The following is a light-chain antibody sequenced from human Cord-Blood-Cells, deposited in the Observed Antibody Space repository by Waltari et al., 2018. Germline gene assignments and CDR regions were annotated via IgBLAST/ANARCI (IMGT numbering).Light chain of an antibody. Sequence: DIQLTQSPSTLSAPVGDRVTITCWASQSISSWLAWYQQKPGKAPKLLIYKASSLESGVPSRFSGSGSGTEFTLTISSLQPDDFATYYCQQYNSYSYTFGQGTKLEIK. CDR3: QQYNSYSYT. CDR2: KAS. J-gene: IGKJ2*01. V-gene: IGKV1-5*03. CDR1: QSISSW.